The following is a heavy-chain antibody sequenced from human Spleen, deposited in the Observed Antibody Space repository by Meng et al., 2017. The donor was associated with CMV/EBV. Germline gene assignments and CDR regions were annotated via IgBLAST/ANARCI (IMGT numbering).Heavy chain of an antibody. D-gene: IGHD2-2*01. CDR1: GYTFTGYY. CDR2: INPNSGGT. V-gene: IGHV1-2*02. J-gene: IGHJ6*02. CDR3: ARDIVVVPAAMDYYYYGMDV. Sequence: ASVKVSCKASGYTFTGYYTHWVRQAPGQGLEWMGWINPNSGGTNYAQKFQGRVTMTRDTSISTAYMELSRLRSDDTAVYYCARDIVVVPAAMDYYYYGMDVWGQGTTVTVS.